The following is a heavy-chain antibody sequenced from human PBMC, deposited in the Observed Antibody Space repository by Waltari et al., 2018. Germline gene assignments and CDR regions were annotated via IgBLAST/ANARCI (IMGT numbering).Heavy chain of an antibody. Sequence: QVQLQESGPGLVKPSQTLSLTCTVSGASIFSGGYYWSWIRQYPGKGLEWIGYIYYSGRRTTYYTRSLKSRLTISADKSNHQFSLKLTSVTAAYTAVYYCARRDATTENWFDPWGQGTLVTVSS. V-gene: IGHV4-31*03. D-gene: IGHD1-1*01. CDR3: ARRDATTENWFDP. CDR2: IYYSGRRTT. J-gene: IGHJ5*02. CDR1: GASIFSGGYY.